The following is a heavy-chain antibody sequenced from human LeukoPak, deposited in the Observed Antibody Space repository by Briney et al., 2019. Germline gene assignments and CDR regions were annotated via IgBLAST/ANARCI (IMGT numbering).Heavy chain of an antibody. V-gene: IGHV4-30-4*01. Sequence: SETLSLTCTVSGGSISSGDYYWSWIRQPPGKGLKWIGYIYYSGSTYYNSSLKSRVTISVDTSKNQFSLKLSSVTAADTAVYYCARAAAAAITHAFDIWGQGTMVTVSS. CDR1: GGSISSGDYY. CDR3: ARAAAAAITHAFDI. D-gene: IGHD3-10*01. J-gene: IGHJ3*02. CDR2: IYYSGST.